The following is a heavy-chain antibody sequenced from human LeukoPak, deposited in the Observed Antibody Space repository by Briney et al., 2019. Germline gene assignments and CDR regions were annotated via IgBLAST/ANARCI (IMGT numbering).Heavy chain of an antibody. J-gene: IGHJ4*02. CDR3: ARGSLRITMVRGVIIAFIFDY. CDR2: INHSGST. V-gene: IGHV4-34*01. CDR1: GGSFSGYY. Sequence: SETLSLTCAVYGGSFSGYYWSWIRQPPGKGLEWIGEINHSGSTNYNPSLKSRVTISVDTSKNQFSLKLSSVTAADTAVYYCARGSLRITMVRGVIIAFIFDYWGQGTLVTVFS. D-gene: IGHD3-10*01.